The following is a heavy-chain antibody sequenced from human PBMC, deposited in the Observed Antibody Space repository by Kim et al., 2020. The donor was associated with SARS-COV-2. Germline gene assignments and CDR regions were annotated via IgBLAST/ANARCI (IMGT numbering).Heavy chain of an antibody. V-gene: IGHV3-23*05. D-gene: IGHD6-19*01. CDR3: AKDHPSDGWPTFDS. J-gene: IGHJ4*02. Sequence: LSLTCAASGFTFSRRAMSWVRQAPGKGLEWIASVNNGNNPYYAASVRGRFTVSRDNTKDTVYLQMNSLRAEDTALYYCAKDHPSDGWPTFDSWGQGT. CDR1: GFTFSRRA. CDR2: VNNGNNP.